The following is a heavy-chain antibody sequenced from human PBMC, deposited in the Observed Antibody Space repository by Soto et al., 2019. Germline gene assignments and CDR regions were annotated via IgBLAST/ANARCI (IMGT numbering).Heavy chain of an antibody. CDR1: GFTFSNYG. D-gene: IGHD2-2*01. CDR3: ADPVPAPTHHDYYDIDV. V-gene: IGHV3-33*01. Sequence: PGGSLRLSCAASGFTFSNYGMHWVRQAPGKGLEWVALIWYDGNNKYYADSVKGRFTISRDNFKNTLYLQMNSLRADDTAVYYCADPVPAPTHHDYYDIDVWGKGTTVIVSS. CDR2: IWYDGNNK. J-gene: IGHJ6*04.